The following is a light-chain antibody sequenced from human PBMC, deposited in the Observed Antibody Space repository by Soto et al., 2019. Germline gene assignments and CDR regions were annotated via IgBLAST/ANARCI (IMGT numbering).Light chain of an antibody. V-gene: IGKV1-27*01. Sequence: DIQMTQAPSSLSASVGDRVTITCRARQDISTYLAWYQQKPWKVPKLLISAAYTLKSGVPPRFSSSGSGTDFTLTISSLQPEDVATYYCQKYDNAPLTFGGGTKVEIK. CDR1: QDISTY. J-gene: IGKJ4*01. CDR3: QKYDNAPLT. CDR2: AAY.